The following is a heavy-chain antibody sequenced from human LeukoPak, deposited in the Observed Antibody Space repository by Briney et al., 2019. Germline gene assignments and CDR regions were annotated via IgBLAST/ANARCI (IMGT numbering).Heavy chain of an antibody. CDR3: AKDPSGWSHFDY. J-gene: IGHJ4*02. V-gene: IGHV3-30*18. Sequence: GGSLRLSCAASGFTFSSYGMHWVRHAPGKGLERVAVISHDGSYKYYADSVKGRVTISRDNSKNTLYLQMNSLRDEDTAVYYCAKDPSGWSHFDYWGQGTLVTVSS. CDR1: GFTFSSYG. CDR2: ISHDGSYK. D-gene: IGHD6-19*01.